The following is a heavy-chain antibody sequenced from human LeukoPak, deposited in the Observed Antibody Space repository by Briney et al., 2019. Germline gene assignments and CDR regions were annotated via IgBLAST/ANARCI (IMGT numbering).Heavy chain of an antibody. D-gene: IGHD2-15*01. Sequence: GGSLRLSCAASGFTFTNYWMTWIRQTPGKGLEWVAKIKQDGSEKYYVDSVKGRFTISRDNAKNSLYLHMSSLRVDDTAVYFCAKGEGGGSCHDYWGQGTLVTVSS. J-gene: IGHJ4*02. CDR2: IKQDGSEK. CDR3: AKGEGGGSCHDY. CDR1: GFTFTNYW. V-gene: IGHV3-7*01.